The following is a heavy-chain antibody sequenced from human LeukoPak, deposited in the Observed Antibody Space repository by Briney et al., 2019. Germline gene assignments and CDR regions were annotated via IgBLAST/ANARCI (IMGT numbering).Heavy chain of an antibody. CDR3: ARVTAYTRITMVRGVIPINWFDP. J-gene: IGHJ5*02. CDR1: GYSISSGYY. CDR2: IYHSGST. Sequence: SETLSLTCAVSGYSISSGYYWGWIRQPPGKGLEWIGSIYHSGSTYYNPSLKSRVTISVDTSKNQFSLKLSSVTAADTAVYYCARVTAYTRITMVRGVIPINWFDPWGQGTLVTVSS. V-gene: IGHV4-38-2*01. D-gene: IGHD3-10*01.